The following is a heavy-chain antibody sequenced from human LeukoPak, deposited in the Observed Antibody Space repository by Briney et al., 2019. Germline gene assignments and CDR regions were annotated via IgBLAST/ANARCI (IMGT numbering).Heavy chain of an antibody. J-gene: IGHJ4*02. V-gene: IGHV3-74*01. D-gene: IGHD3-16*01. Sequence: GGSLRLSCAASGFTFSSYWMHWVRQAPGKGLVWVSSIKSDGSSTTYADSVKGRFTISRDNAKNTVYLQMNSLRAEDTAVYYCARDSASHFDYWGQGTLVTVSS. CDR2: IKSDGSST. CDR3: ARDSASHFDY. CDR1: GFTFSSYW.